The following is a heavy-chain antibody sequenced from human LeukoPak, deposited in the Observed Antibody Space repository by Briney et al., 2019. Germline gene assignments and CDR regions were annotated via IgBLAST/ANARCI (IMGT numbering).Heavy chain of an antibody. CDR3: ARGHSGTTKKEVDY. V-gene: IGHV4-30-4*01. D-gene: IGHD4-17*01. J-gene: IGHJ4*02. Sequence: SETLSLTCTVSGGSISSGDYYWSWIRQPPGKGLEWIGYIYYSGSTYYNPSLKSRVTISVDTSKNQFSLKLSSVTAADTAVYYCARGHSGTTKKEVDYWGQGTLVTVSS. CDR2: IYYSGST. CDR1: GGSISSGDYY.